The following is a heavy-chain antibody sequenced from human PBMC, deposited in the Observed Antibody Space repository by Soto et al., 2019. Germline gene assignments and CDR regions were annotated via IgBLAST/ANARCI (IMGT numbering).Heavy chain of an antibody. CDR2: IYYIGTA. CDR3: ARSTSYTDSGFDS. D-gene: IGHD6-25*01. Sequence: SETLSLTCVVSGDSVTSSYWSWIRQPPGKGLEWIGLIYYIGTADYNPSLKSRATISVDTSKNLFSLILTSVTAADTAVYFCARSTSYTDSGFDSWGQGALVTVSS. CDR1: GDSVTSSY. V-gene: IGHV4-59*02. J-gene: IGHJ4*02.